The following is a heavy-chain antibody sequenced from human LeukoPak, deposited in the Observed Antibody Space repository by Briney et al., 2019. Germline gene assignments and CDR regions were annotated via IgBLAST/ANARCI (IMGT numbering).Heavy chain of an antibody. Sequence: GGSLRLSCAASGFSFSYYSMAWVRQAPGKGLEWVANIKQDGSEKYYVDSVKGRFTISRDNAKNSLYLQMNSLRAEDTAVYYCARASPNTVTTLQYFDYWGQGTLVTVSS. CDR1: GFSFSYYS. D-gene: IGHD4-17*01. V-gene: IGHV3-7*01. CDR3: ARASPNTVTTLQYFDY. J-gene: IGHJ4*02. CDR2: IKQDGSEK.